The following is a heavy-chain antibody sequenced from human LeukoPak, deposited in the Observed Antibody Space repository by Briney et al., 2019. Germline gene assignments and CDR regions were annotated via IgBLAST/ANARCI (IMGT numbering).Heavy chain of an antibody. CDR2: ISSSSSYI. D-gene: IGHD6-19*01. CDR3: ARDISVDPREGKFDY. CDR1: GFTFSSYS. V-gene: IGHV3-21*01. Sequence: GGSLRLSCAASGFTFSSYSMNWVRQAPGKGLEWVSSISSSSSYIYYADSVKGRFTISRDNAKNSLYLQMNSLRAEDTGVYYCARDISVDPREGKFDYWGQGTLAAVSS. J-gene: IGHJ4*02.